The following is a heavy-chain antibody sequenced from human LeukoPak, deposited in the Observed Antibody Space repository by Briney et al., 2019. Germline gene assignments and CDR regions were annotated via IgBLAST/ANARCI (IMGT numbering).Heavy chain of an antibody. J-gene: IGHJ3*02. CDR3: ARDWIVMGLDAFDI. CDR2: ISAYNGNT. Sequence: GASVKVSCKASGYTFTSYGISWVRQAPGQGLEWMGWISAYNGNTNYAQKLQGRVTMTTDTSTSTAYMELRSLRSDDTAVYYCARDWIVMGLDAFDIWGQGTMVTVSS. D-gene: IGHD2-15*01. V-gene: IGHV1-18*01. CDR1: GYTFTSYG.